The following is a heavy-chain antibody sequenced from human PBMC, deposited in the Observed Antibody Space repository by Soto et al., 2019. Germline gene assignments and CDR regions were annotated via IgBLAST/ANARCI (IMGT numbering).Heavy chain of an antibody. J-gene: IGHJ6*01. CDR3: ARTTTVSLHYGMDV. CDR2: IIPIFGTA. D-gene: IGHD4-4*01. V-gene: IGHV1-69*01. CDR1: GGTFSSYA. Sequence: QVQLVQSGAEVKKPGSSVKVSCKASGGTFSSYAISWVRQAPGQGLKWMGGIIPIFGTAKYAQKFQGRVTISAHESTSTAFMELSRQRSADTAIYYCARTTTVSLHYGMDVLGQATTVTVSS.